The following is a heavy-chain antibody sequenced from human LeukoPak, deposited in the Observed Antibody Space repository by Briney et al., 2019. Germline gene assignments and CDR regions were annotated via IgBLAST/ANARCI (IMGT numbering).Heavy chain of an antibody. V-gene: IGHV3-11*01. CDR1: GFTFSDYY. J-gene: IGHJ3*02. D-gene: IGHD2-21*02. CDR2: ISSSGSTI. Sequence: KPGGSLRLSCAASGFTFSDYYMSWIRQAPGKGLEWVSNISSSGSTIYYADSVKGRFTISRDNAKNSLYLQMNSLRAEDTAVYYCARDCGGDCRFAFDIWGQGTMVTVSS. CDR3: ARDCGGDCRFAFDI.